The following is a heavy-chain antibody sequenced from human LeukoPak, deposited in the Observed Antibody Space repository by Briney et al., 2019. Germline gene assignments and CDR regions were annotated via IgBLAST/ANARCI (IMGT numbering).Heavy chain of an antibody. CDR2: LSWNSGSK. CDR1: GFIFDDYG. Sequence: GGSLRLSCIASGFIFDDYGMHWVRQVPGKGLVWVSGLSWNSGSKGYADYVKGRFTISRDNAQHSLYLQMNSLRVEDTALYYCAKDKGSGGYYYGLDVWGQGTTVTVSS. CDR3: AKDKGSGGYYYGLDV. V-gene: IGHV3-9*01. D-gene: IGHD2-15*01. J-gene: IGHJ6*02.